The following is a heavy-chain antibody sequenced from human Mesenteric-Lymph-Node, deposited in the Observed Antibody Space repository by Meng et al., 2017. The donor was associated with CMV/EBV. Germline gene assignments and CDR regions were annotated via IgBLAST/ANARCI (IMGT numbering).Heavy chain of an antibody. Sequence: SGYTFTNYDINWVRQATGQGLEWMGWMNPNSGNTGYAQKFQGRVTMTRDTSTSTVYMELSSLRSEDTAVYYCARDDSDYYAIYYFDYWGQGTLVTVSS. CDR1: GYTFTNYD. CDR2: MNPNSGNT. CDR3: ARDDSDYYAIYYFDY. D-gene: IGHD3-10*01. J-gene: IGHJ4*02. V-gene: IGHV1-8*01.